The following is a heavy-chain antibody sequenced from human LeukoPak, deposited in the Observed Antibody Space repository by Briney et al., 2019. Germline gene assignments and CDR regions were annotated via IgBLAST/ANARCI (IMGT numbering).Heavy chain of an antibody. J-gene: IGHJ6*03. D-gene: IGHD1-1*01. CDR2: IYYSGST. V-gene: IGHV4-59*01. CDR3: ARETTGSYYHYYYMDV. CDR1: GGSISSYY. Sequence: SSETLSLTCTVSGGSISSYYWSWIRQPPGKGLEWIGYIYYSGSTNYNPSLKSRVTTSVDTSKNQFSLKLSSVTAADTAVYYCARETTGSYYHYYYMDVWGKGTTVTVSS.